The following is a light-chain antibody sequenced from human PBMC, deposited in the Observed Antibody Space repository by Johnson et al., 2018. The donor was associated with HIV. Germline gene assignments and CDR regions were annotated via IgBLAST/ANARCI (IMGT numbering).Light chain of an antibody. CDR1: SSNIGNNY. Sequence: QSVLTQPPSVSAAPGQKVTISCSGSSSNIGNNYISWYQQFPGTAPKLLIYENNKRPSGIPDRFSGSKSGTSATLDITGLQTGDEADYYCGTWDNSLSAGGVFRTWTKVTVL. CDR2: ENN. CDR3: GTWDNSLSAGGV. J-gene: IGLJ1*01. V-gene: IGLV1-51*02.